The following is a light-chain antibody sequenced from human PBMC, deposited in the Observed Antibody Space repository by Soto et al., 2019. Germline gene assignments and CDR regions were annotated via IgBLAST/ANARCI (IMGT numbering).Light chain of an antibody. CDR3: MQGTIWPWT. Sequence: DVVMTHSPLSLPVTLGQPASISCTSSLSLVDSGGNTYFNWYQQRPGQSPRRLIYKISNRESGVPDRFSASGSGTDFTLRISRVEAEDLGVYYCMQGTIWPWTFGQGTKVDIX. V-gene: IGKV2-30*01. CDR1: LSLVDSGGNTY. J-gene: IGKJ1*01. CDR2: KIS.